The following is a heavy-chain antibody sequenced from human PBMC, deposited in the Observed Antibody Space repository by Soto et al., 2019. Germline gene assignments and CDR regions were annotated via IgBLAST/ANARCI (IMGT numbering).Heavy chain of an antibody. J-gene: IGHJ6*02. Sequence: GSLRLSCAASGFTFSSYAMSWVRQAPGKGLEWVSAISGSGGSTYYADSVKGRFTISRDNSKNTLYLQMNSLRAEDTAVYYCAKDLWEYCSSTSCYTHLGMDVWGQGTTVTVSS. CDR3: AKDLWEYCSSTSCYTHLGMDV. CDR1: GFTFSSYA. D-gene: IGHD2-2*02. CDR2: ISGSGGST. V-gene: IGHV3-23*01.